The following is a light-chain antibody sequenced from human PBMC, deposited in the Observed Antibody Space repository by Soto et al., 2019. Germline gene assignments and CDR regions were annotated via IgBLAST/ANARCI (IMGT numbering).Light chain of an antibody. CDR2: RDS. J-gene: IGLJ2*01. V-gene: IGLV3-9*01. CDR1: NIGSKN. Sequence: SYELTQPLSVSVALGQTARITCGGNNIGSKNVHWYQQKPRQAPVLVIYRDSNRPSGSPERFAGSNSGNTATLTISSAQGGGAADYYCQVWDSRVVFGGGTTLT. CDR3: QVWDSRVV.